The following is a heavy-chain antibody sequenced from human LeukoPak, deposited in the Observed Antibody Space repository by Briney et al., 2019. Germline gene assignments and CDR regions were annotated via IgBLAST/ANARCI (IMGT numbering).Heavy chain of an antibody. D-gene: IGHD1-7*01. CDR1: GFSLITSGVS. V-gene: IGHV2-5*02. Sequence: SGPTLVKPTQTLTLTCTFSGFSLITSGVSVGWIRQPPGKALEWLALIYWDDDKRYSPFLKSRLTISKDTSKNQVVLTMTNMDPVDTATYFCAHRLGQRRDWNYGKFDYWGQGTLVMVSS. CDR3: AHRLGQRRDWNYGKFDY. J-gene: IGHJ4*02. CDR2: IYWDDDK.